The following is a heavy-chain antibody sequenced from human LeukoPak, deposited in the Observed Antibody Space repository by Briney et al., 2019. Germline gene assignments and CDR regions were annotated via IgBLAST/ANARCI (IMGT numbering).Heavy chain of an antibody. V-gene: IGHV1-8*01. CDR2: MNPNSCNT. D-gene: IGHD2-2*01. CDR3: ARGDIVVVPAAGYYYYSGMDV. CDR1: GYTFTSYD. Sequence: ASVKVSCKASGYTFTSYDINWLRQPTAQELEWMGWMNPNSCNTGYAQKLQGRVTMTRNTSISTAYMELSSLRSEDTAVYYCARGDIVVVPAAGYYYYSGMDVWGQGTTVTVSS. J-gene: IGHJ6*02.